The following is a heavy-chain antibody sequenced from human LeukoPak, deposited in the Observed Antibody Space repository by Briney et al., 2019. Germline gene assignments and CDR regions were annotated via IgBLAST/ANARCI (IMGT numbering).Heavy chain of an antibody. Sequence: ASVKVSCKGSGYTFTSYYITWVRQAPGQGLEWMGWISGYNAKTKYVQNLQGRVTMTTDTSTSTAYMELRSLRSDDTAVYYCELFGDVSGNYSPLDYWGQGTLVTVSS. CDR1: GYTFTSYY. J-gene: IGHJ4*02. D-gene: IGHD3-10*01. CDR2: ISGYNAKT. V-gene: IGHV1-18*01. CDR3: ELFGDVSGNYSPLDY.